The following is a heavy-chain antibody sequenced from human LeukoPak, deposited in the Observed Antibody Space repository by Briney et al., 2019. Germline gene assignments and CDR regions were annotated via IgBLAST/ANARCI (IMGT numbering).Heavy chain of an antibody. CDR3: AQPLAGSGSHSSVFDY. D-gene: IGHD3-10*01. Sequence: GGSLRLSFAASGFTFSSYAMSWVRQAPGKGLQWVSAITGSGGSTYYADSVKGRFTISRDNSKNTLYLQMNSLRAEDTAVYYCAQPLAGSGSHSSVFDYWGQGTLVTVSS. CDR1: GFTFSSYA. J-gene: IGHJ4*02. CDR2: ITGSGGST. V-gene: IGHV3-23*01.